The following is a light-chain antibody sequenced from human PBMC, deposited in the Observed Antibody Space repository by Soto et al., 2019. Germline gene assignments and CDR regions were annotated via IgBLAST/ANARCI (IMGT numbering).Light chain of an antibody. Sequence: QSALTQPASVSGSPGQSITISCSGTSSNIGGYNVVSWYQQHPGKAPKVIVYEGIKQPSGVSDRFSGSTSGSTASLTISGLQAEDEADYFCFSKISGFVYGFGTVSKVIV. CDR1: SSNIGGYNV. V-gene: IGLV2-14*02. CDR3: FSKISGFVYG. CDR2: EGI. J-gene: IGLJ1*01.